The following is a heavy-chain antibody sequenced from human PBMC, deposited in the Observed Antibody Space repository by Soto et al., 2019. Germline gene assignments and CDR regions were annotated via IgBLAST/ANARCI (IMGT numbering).Heavy chain of an antibody. J-gene: IGHJ3*02. Sequence: GGSLRLSCAASGFTFSSYAMSWVRQAPGKGLEWVSAISGSGGSTYYADSVKGRFTISRDNSKNTLFLQMNSLRAEDTAVYFFSKNIRITIFGVVIWGAFDIWGQGTMVTVSS. D-gene: IGHD3-3*01. CDR1: GFTFSSYA. V-gene: IGHV3-23*01. CDR3: SKNIRITIFGVVIWGAFDI. CDR2: ISGSGGST.